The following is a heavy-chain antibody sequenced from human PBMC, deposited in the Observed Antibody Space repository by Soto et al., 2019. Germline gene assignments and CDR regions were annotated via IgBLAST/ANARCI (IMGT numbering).Heavy chain of an antibody. CDR1: GGSFSGYY. CDR3: ASADIVARASGY. CDR2: INHSGST. D-gene: IGHD5-12*01. V-gene: IGHV4-34*01. Sequence: PSETLSLTCAVYGGSFSGYYWSWIRQPPGKGLEWIGEINHSGSTNYTPSLKSRVTISIDTSKNQFSLKLSCVTAADTAVYYCASADIVARASGYWGQGTLVTVSS. J-gene: IGHJ4*02.